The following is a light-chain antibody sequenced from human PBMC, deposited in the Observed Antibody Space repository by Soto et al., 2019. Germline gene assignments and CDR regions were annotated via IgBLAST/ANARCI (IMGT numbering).Light chain of an antibody. CDR2: DAS. V-gene: IGKV3-11*01. CDR1: QSISDT. Sequence: EILFTQSPATLSVSPGGRATLSCRASQSISDTLAWYQQKPGQAPRLLIYDASNRATGIPARLSGSGSGTDFTLTIRSLGPEDFAVYYCQQRSNPITFGQGTRLDIK. J-gene: IGKJ5*01. CDR3: QQRSNPIT.